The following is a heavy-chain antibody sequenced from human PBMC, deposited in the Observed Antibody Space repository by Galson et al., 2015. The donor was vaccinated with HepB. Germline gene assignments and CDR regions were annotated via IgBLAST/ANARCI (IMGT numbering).Heavy chain of an antibody. V-gene: IGHV1-24*01. CDR2: FDPQYDET. Sequence: SVKVSCKVSGKSVTELFMNWVRQAPGKGLEWMGRFDPQYDETIYAQQFQGRITMTEDTSTDTAYMELSSLGSEDTAVYYCAGVRRYDEYVMYYVHYGMDVWGQGTTVTVSS. J-gene: IGHJ6*02. CDR3: AGVRRYDEYVMYYVHYGMDV. D-gene: IGHD3-10*02. CDR1: GKSVTELF.